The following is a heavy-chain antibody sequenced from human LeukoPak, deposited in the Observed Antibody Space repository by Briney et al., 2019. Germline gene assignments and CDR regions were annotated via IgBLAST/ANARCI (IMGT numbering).Heavy chain of an antibody. J-gene: IGHJ3*02. V-gene: IGHV4-31*03. D-gene: IGHD3-22*01. Sequence: PSETLSLTCTVSGGSISSSSYYWGWIRQPPGKGLEWIGYIYYSGSTYYNPSLKSRVTISVDTSKNQFSLKLSSVTAADAAVYYCARGVIVVMWAFDIWGQGTMVTVSS. CDR2: IYYSGST. CDR3: ARGVIVVMWAFDI. CDR1: GGSISSSSYY.